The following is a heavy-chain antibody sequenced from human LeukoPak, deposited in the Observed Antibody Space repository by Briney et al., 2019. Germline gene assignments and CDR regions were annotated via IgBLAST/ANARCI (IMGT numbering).Heavy chain of an antibody. V-gene: IGHV4-39*02. CDR2: MYYSGST. J-gene: IGHJ3*02. Sequence: SETLSLTCTVSGGSISSSYYYWGWIRQPPGKGLEWIASMYYSGSTYHNPSLKSRATISADTPRNHFSLKLNSVTAADTAVYYCASSSLTAFDAFDIWGQGTMVTVSS. CDR3: ASSSLTAFDAFDI. CDR1: GGSISSSYYY. D-gene: IGHD4/OR15-4a*01.